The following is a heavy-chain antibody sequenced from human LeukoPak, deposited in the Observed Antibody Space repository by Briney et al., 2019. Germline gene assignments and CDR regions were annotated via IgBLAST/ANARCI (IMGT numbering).Heavy chain of an antibody. CDR3: ARDTSYCSGGSCSTSFDY. Sequence: SEILSLTCTVSGDSISSYYWSWIRQPPGKGLEWIGYIYYSGSTNYNPSLKSRVTISVDTSKNQFSLKLSSVTAADTAVYYCARDTSYCSGGSCSTSFDYWGQGTLVTVSS. V-gene: IGHV4-59*01. J-gene: IGHJ4*02. CDR1: GDSISSYY. CDR2: IYYSGST. D-gene: IGHD2-15*01.